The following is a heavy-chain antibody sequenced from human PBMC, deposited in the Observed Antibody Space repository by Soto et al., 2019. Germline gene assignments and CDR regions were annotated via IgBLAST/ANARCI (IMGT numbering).Heavy chain of an antibody. CDR1: GYTFTSYA. J-gene: IGHJ6*03. CDR3: ARDGHYCYMAV. Sequence: GSSVKVSCKASGYTFTSYAMHWVRQAPGQKLEWMGWINAGNGNTKYSQKFQGRVTITRDTSASTAYMELSSLRSEDTAVYYCARDGHYCYMAVWGKGTTVTVSS. CDR2: INAGNGNT. V-gene: IGHV1-3*01.